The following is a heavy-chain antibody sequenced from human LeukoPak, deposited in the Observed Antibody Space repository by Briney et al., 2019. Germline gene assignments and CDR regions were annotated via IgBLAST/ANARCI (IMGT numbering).Heavy chain of an antibody. Sequence: SVKVSCKASGYTFTGYYMHWVRQAPGQGLEWMGGIIPIFGTANYAQKFQGRVTITADKSTSTAYMELSSLRSEDTAVYYCARGARGYSGYGPLYYFDYWGQGTLVTVSS. CDR1: GYTFTGYY. J-gene: IGHJ4*02. CDR2: IIPIFGTA. CDR3: ARGARGYSGYGPLYYFDY. V-gene: IGHV1-69*06. D-gene: IGHD5-12*01.